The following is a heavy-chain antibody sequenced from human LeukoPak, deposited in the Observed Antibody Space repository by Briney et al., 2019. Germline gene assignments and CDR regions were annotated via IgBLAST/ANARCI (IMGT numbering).Heavy chain of an antibody. CDR2: IYYSGST. V-gene: IGHV4-59*01. J-gene: IGHJ3*02. D-gene: IGHD3-3*01. CDR3: AAPSFYDEDAFDI. CDR1: GGSISSYY. Sequence: SETLSLTCTVSGGSISSYYWSWIRQPPGKGLEWIGYIYYSGSTNYNPSLKSRVTISVDTSKNQFSLKLSSVTAADTGVYYCAAPSFYDEDAFDIWGQGTMVTVSS.